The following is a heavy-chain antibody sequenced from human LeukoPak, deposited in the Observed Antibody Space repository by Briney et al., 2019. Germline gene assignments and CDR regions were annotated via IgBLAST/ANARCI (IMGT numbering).Heavy chain of an antibody. CDR3: VKSGGYGLIDY. CDR2: INHSGST. D-gene: IGHD1-26*01. Sequence: PSETLSLTCAVYGGSFSGYYWSWIRQPPGKGLEWIGEINHSGSTNYNPSLQSRVTISIDTSKNQFSLRLSSVTAADTAMNYCVKSGGYGLIDYWGQGTRVTVSS. CDR1: GGSFSGYY. J-gene: IGHJ4*02. V-gene: IGHV4-34*01.